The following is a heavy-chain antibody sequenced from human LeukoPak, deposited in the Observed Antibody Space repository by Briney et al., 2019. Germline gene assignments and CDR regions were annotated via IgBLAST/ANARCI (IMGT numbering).Heavy chain of an antibody. J-gene: IGHJ4*02. CDR1: GFTFSSYG. CDR3: VKDLSGSYSFDY. Sequence: GGSLRLSCSASGFTFSSYGIHWVRQAPGKGLEYVSAISSNGGSTYYADSVKGRFTISRDNSKNTLYLQMSSLKAGDTAVYYCVKDLSGSYSFDYWGQGTLVTVSS. D-gene: IGHD1-26*01. CDR2: ISSNGGST. V-gene: IGHV3-64D*06.